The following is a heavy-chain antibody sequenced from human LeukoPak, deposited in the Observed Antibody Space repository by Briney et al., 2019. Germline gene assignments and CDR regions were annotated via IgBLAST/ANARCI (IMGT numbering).Heavy chain of an antibody. V-gene: IGHV3-48*03. D-gene: IGHD3-10*02. Sequence: PGGSLRLSCAASGFTFSSYEMNWVRQAPGKGLEWVSYINSSGSTIYYADSVKGRFTISRDNAKNSLYLQMNSLTAEDTAVYYCAELGITMFGGVWGKGTTVTIPS. CDR2: INSSGSTI. CDR1: GFTFSSYE. CDR3: AELGITMFGGV. J-gene: IGHJ6*04.